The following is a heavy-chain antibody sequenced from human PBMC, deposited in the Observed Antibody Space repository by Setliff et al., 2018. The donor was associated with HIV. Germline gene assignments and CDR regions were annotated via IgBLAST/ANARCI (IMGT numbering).Heavy chain of an antibody. Sequence: PSETLSLTCSVSGDSMRNQYWNWIRQSPGKGLELIGSIYYDGSTSTNANPSFKSRFTLSVDTSKNQFSLNLGSMTAADTAVYSCARCSPVSGAYYERAFDNWGQGTLVTVSS. J-gene: IGHJ4*03. D-gene: IGHD3-22*01. V-gene: IGHV4-59*11. CDR1: GDSMRNQY. CDR3: ARCSPVSGAYYERAFDN. CDR2: IYYDGST.